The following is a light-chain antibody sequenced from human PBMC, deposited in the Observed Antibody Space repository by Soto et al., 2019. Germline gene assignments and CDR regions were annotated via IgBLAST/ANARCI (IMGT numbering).Light chain of an antibody. Sequence: EIVLTQSPATLSLSPGERATLSCRASQSVSTYLAWYQQKPGQAPRLLIYDASNRATGIPARFSGSGSGTDDTLTISSLELEEFAVCEWQQRSNWLPITFGQGTRLEI. J-gene: IGKJ5*01. CDR3: QQRSNWLPIT. V-gene: IGKV3-11*01. CDR1: QSVSTY. CDR2: DAS.